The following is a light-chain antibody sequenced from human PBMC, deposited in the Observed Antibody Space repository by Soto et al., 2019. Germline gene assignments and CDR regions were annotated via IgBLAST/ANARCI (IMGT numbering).Light chain of an antibody. CDR2: GAS. Sequence: EIVLTQSPGTLSLSPGERATLSCRASQSVSSNYLTWYQQKPGQAPRLRIYGASSRATGIPDRFSGSGSGTDFTLTISRLEPEDFAVYYCHQYGCSPLYTFGQGTKLEIK. V-gene: IGKV3-20*01. CDR1: QSVSSNY. J-gene: IGKJ2*01. CDR3: HQYGCSPLYT.